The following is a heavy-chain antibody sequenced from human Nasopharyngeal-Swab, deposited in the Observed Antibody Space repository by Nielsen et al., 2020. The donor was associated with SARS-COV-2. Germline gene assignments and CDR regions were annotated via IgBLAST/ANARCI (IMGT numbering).Heavy chain of an antibody. V-gene: IGHV3-21*01. Sequence: LSLTCSAYGFAFSAYTMNWVRQAPGKGLAWVSSISGNGSSRYYAAALRGRFTISRDNAQNSLFLQINSLTAEDTAFYFCVRGDRRDYCGLGTLVTVSS. J-gene: IGHJ4*02. CDR2: ISGNGSSR. CDR1: GFAFSAYT. CDR3: VRGDRRDY.